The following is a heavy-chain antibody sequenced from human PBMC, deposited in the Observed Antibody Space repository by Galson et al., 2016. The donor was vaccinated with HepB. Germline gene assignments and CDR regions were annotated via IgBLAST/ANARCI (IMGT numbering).Heavy chain of an antibody. CDR1: GFSVNNYY. D-gene: IGHD1-20*01. Sequence: SLRLSCAASGFSVNNYYMNWVRQAPGKGLEWISVIYTGDNTNYADSVKGRFVVSRDRSTNTLYLHLNTLRPEDTAIYFCARGVGLTGPPFFDSRGQGALVTVSS. CDR3: ARGVGLTGPPFFDS. CDR2: IYTGDNT. J-gene: IGHJ4*02. V-gene: IGHV3-53*01.